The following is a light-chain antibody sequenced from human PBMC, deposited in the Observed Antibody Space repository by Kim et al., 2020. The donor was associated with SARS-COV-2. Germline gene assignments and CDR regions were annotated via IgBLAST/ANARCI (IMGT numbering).Light chain of an antibody. V-gene: IGLV2-14*03. J-gene: IGLJ1*01. CDR1: SSDVGGYNY. CDR3: SSYTSSSTYV. Sequence: SIISSCTGTSSDVGGYNYVSWYQQHPAKAPKLMIYDVSNRPSGVSNRFSGSKSVNTASLTISELQAEDEADYYCSSYTSSSTYVFGTGTKVTVL. CDR2: DVS.